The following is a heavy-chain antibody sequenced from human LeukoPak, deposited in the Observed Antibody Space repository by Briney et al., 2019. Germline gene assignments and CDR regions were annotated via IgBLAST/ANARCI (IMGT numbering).Heavy chain of an antibody. Sequence: ASVKVSCKTSGYNFIDYYIYWVRQAPGQGLEYMGWINPNSGATRYGQKFQGRLTMTRDTSISTAYMELSSLTSDDSALYYCARVAEGDFYDGSGYSPTGWFDRWGQGTLLTVSS. D-gene: IGHD3-22*01. CDR3: ARVAEGDFYDGSGYSPTGWFDR. CDR1: GYNFIDYY. CDR2: INPNSGAT. V-gene: IGHV1-2*02. J-gene: IGHJ5*02.